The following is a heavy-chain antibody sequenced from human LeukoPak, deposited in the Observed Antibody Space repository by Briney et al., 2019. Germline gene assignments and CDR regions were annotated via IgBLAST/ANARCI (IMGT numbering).Heavy chain of an antibody. V-gene: IGHV3-23*01. CDR3: AKAASSSWPSYYYGMDV. Sequence: GGSLRVSCAVSGFTFSSYSMNWVRQAPGMGLEWVSVITGSGGNTYYADSVMGRFTISKDNSKDTVYLQMSSLRVDDTAVYYCAKAASSSWPSYYYGMDVWGQGTTVTVSS. CDR2: ITGSGGNT. J-gene: IGHJ6*02. D-gene: IGHD6-13*01. CDR1: GFTFSSYS.